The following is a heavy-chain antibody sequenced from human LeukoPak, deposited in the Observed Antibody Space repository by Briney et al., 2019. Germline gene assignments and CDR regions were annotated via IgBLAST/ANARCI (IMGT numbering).Heavy chain of an antibody. CDR3: AKAPSGIVVVTARGLYYFDY. V-gene: IGHV3-30*02. CDR1: GFTFSSYG. CDR2: IRYDGSNK. Sequence: GGSLRLSCAASGFTFSSYGMHWVRQAPGKGLEWVAFIRYDGSNKYYADSVKGRFTISRDNSKNTLYLQMNSLRAEDTAVYYCAKAPSGIVVVTARGLYYFDYWGQGTLVTVSS. D-gene: IGHD2-21*02. J-gene: IGHJ4*02.